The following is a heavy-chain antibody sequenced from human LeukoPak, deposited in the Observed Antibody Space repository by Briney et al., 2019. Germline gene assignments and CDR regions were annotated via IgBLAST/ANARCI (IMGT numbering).Heavy chain of an antibody. CDR2: IRFDGGNK. D-gene: IGHD2-21*01. J-gene: IGHJ4*02. V-gene: IGHV3-30*02. CDR1: GNTFSSYG. Sequence: GGSLRLSCAASGNTFSSYGMHWVRQAPGKGLEWVAFIRFDGGNKYYADSVKGRFTISRDTSKTTLYLQMNSLRAEDTAVYYCAKDMAVRAYYYFDYWGQGALVTVSS. CDR3: AKDMAVRAYYYFDY.